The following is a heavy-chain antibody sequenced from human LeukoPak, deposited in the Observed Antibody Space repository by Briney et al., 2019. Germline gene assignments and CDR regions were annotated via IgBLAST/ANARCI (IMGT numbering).Heavy chain of an antibody. CDR1: GFTFSSCG. Sequence: PGGTLRLSCAASGFTFSSCGMSWVRQPPGKGLEWVSAISGSGGSTYYADSVKGRFTISRDNSKNTLYLQMNSLRAEDTAVYYCAKEGVAPYYFDYWGQGTLVTVSS. V-gene: IGHV3-23*01. J-gene: IGHJ4*02. D-gene: IGHD3-3*01. CDR2: ISGSGGST. CDR3: AKEGVAPYYFDY.